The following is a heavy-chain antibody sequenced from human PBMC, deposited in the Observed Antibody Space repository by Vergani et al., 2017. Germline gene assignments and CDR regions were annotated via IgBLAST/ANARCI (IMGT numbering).Heavy chain of an antibody. CDR3: AVGVETGYPTENYYFDY. D-gene: IGHD3-9*01. J-gene: IGHJ4*02. CDR2: INPNSGGT. Sequence: QVQLVQSGAEVKKPGASVKVSCKASGYTFTGSYMHWVRQAPGKGLEWMGWINPNSGGTYYAQKFQGRVTMTRDTSISTAYMELSMLRSDDTAVYYCAVGVETGYPTENYYFDYWGQGTLVTVSS. V-gene: IGHV1-2*02. CDR1: GYTFTGSY.